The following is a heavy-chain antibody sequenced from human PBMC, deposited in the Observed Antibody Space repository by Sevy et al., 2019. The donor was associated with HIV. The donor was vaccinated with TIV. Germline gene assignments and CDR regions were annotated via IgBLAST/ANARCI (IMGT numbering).Heavy chain of an antibody. J-gene: IGHJ4*02. CDR1: GGSIGSGGHS. CDR3: ARDLGGRPDQ. Sequence: SETLSLTCSVSGGSIGSGGHSWTWIRQPPGKGLEWIGNIYDIRLNNYNPSLMSRVTISIDMSKSQFSLKLTSVAAADTAVYYCARDLGGRPDQWGQGTLVTVSS. V-gene: IGHV4-30-2*01. D-gene: IGHD2-15*01. CDR2: IYDIRLN.